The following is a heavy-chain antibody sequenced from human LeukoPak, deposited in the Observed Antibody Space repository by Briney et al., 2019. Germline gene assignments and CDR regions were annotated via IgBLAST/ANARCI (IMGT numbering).Heavy chain of an antibody. CDR1: GVPMSDHY. CDR3: ARVTVAGGYYYYGMDV. J-gene: IGHJ6*02. D-gene: IGHD6-19*01. Sequence: KASETLSLTCNVSGVPMSDHYWSWIRQPPGKGLEWIGYVFYSGSTNYNPSLKSRVTISVDTSKNQFSLKLSSVTAADTAVYYCARVTVAGGYYYYGMDVWGQGTTVTVSS. CDR2: VFYSGST. V-gene: IGHV4-59*11.